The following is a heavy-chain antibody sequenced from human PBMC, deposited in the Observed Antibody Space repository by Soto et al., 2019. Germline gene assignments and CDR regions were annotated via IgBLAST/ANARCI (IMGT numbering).Heavy chain of an antibody. CDR1: GYSFTSYW. D-gene: IGHD6-13*01. CDR2: IYPGDSDT. J-gene: IGHJ4*02. V-gene: IGHV5-51*01. CDR3: ERHSIEAAYQTPSPDDY. Sequence: PGESLKISCKGSGYSFTSYWIGWVRQMPGKGLEWMGIIYPGDSDTRYSPSFQGQVTISADKSISTAYLQWSSLKASDTAMYYCERHSIEAAYQTPSPDDYWGQGTRVTLXS.